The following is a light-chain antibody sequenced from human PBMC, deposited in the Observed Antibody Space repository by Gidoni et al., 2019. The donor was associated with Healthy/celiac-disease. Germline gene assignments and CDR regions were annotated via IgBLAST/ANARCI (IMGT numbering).Light chain of an antibody. CDR1: QSVSSY. V-gene: IGKV3-11*01. J-gene: IGKJ2*01. CDR3: QQRSNWLYT. Sequence: EIVLTTSPATMSLSPGERATLSCRASQSVSSYLAWYQQKPGQAPRLLIYDASNRATGIPARFSGSVSGTDFTLTISSLEPEDFAVYYCQQRSNWLYTFGQGTKLEIK. CDR2: DAS.